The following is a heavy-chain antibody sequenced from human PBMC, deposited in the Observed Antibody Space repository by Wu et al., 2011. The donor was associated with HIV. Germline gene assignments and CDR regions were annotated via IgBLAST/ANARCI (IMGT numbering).Heavy chain of an antibody. CDR3: ARDFGGDGDS. CDR2: IIPMFDTA. J-gene: IGHJ4*02. V-gene: IGHV1-69*14. Sequence: QVQLVQSGAEVKKPGSSVKVSCKASGGTFTSYAVSWVRLTPGQGLEWMGRIIPMFDTANYAQNFQSRLTITADKSTTTAYMELSSLRSEDTAMYYCARDFGGDGDSWGQGTLVTVSS. D-gene: IGHD2-21*01. CDR1: GGTFTSYA.